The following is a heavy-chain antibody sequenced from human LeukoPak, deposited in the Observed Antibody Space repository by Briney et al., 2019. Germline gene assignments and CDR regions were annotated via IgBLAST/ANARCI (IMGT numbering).Heavy chain of an antibody. V-gene: IGHV1-18*01. J-gene: IGHJ6*03. CDR2: ISAYNGNT. D-gene: IGHD3-22*01. CDR1: GYTFTSYG. Sequence: ASVKVSCKASGYTFTSYGISWVRQAPGQGLEWMGWISAYNGNTNYAQKLQGRVTMTTDTSTSTAYMELRSLRSDDTAVYYCARVGDSSGYYLSFDYYYYYMDVWGKGTTVTVSS. CDR3: ARVGDSSGYYLSFDYYYYYMDV.